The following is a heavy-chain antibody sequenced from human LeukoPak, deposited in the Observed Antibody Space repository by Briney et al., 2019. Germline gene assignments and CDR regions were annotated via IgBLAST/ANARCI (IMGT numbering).Heavy chain of an antibody. Sequence: PGRSLRLSCVASGFTFTRNCMHWVRQAPGKGLEWVAAIPHDRSNALYADSVKGRFTISRDDSKNTQYLQMNSLRIEDSAMYYCATGSDYYYASWGRGTLVTVSS. CDR2: IPHDRSNA. D-gene: IGHD3-3*01. CDR3: ATGSDYYYAS. J-gene: IGHJ5*02. V-gene: IGHV3-30*03. CDR1: GFTFTRNC.